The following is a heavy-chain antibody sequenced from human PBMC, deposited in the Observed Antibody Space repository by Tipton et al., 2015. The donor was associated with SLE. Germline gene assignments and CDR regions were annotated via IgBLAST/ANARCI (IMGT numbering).Heavy chain of an antibody. J-gene: IGHJ4*02. D-gene: IGHD6-19*01. CDR2: IYGDGTSA. Sequence: SLRLSCAASGFSFNNYAMTWVRQAPGKGLEWVASIYGDGTSAYYGDSVRGRFTVSRDNLRNTLYLQMRNLRAEDTALYYCGRDHFMSRGWYGIDFWGQGTLVTVSP. CDR1: GFSFNNYA. CDR3: GRDHFMSRGWYGIDF. V-gene: IGHV3-23*01.